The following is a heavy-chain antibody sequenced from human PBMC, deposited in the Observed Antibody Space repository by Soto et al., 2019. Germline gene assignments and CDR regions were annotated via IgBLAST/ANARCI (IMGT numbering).Heavy chain of an antibody. CDR1: VFTFISNA. D-gene: IGHD1-7*01. CDR2: ISGSGIYT. Sequence: GWSLRLSCASSVFTFISNAMSWVRQAPGKGLEWVSAISGSGIYTYYADSVKGRFTISRDNSKNTLYLQMNSLRAEDTAVYYCARKEWNYSFDYWGQGTLVTVSS. J-gene: IGHJ4*02. CDR3: ARKEWNYSFDY. V-gene: IGHV3-23*01.